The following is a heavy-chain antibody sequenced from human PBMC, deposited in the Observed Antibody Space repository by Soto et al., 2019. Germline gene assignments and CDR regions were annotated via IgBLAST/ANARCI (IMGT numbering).Heavy chain of an antibody. CDR3: GKPHGDASGRNTHFGVAV. J-gene: IGHJ6*02. Sequence: SLRLSCAASGFTFNPYAMHLVRQAPCKGLESVAFVSFGRSDSYYADSVKARFTLSRDNSNNTMYLEMNNLRPEDTAVYYCGKPHGDASGRNTHFGVAVWGRGTGVTVSS. CDR1: GFTFNPYA. D-gene: IGHD3-16*01. V-gene: IGHV3-30*04. CDR2: VSFGRSDS.